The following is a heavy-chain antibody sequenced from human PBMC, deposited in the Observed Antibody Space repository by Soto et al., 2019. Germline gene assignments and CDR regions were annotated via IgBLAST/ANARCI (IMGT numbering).Heavy chain of an antibody. CDR1: GYTFTSYY. CDR3: ARDNFRLGSSGGTMDA. J-gene: IGHJ6*02. V-gene: IGHV1-46*01. D-gene: IGHD1-26*01. CDR2: INPSGGST. Sequence: ASVKVSCKASGYTFTSYYMHWVRQAPGQGLEWMGIINPSGGSTSYAQKFQGRVTMTRDTSTSTVYMELSSLRSEDTAVYYCARDNFRLGSSGGTMDAWGQGTTVTVSS.